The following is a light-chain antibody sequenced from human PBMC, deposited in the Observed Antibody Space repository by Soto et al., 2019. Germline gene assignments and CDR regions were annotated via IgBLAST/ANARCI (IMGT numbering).Light chain of an antibody. V-gene: IGLV7-46*01. J-gene: IGLJ2*01. CDR2: DTT. CDR3: LLADSGGRV. Sequence: QAVVTQEPSLTVSPGGTVTLTCGSSDGPVTSNHYPYWYQQRPGQVPRTLIYDTTNRPSWAPARFSGSLVGVKAALTLSGAQPEDEADYYCLLADSGGRVFGGGTKLTVL. CDR1: DGPVTSNHY.